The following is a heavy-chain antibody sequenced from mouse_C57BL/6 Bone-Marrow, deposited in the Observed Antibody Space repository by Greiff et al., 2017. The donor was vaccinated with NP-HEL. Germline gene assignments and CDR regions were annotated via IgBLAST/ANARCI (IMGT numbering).Heavy chain of an antibody. Sequence: DVKLVESGGGLVKPGGSLKLSCAASGFTFSDYGMHWVRQAPEKGLEWVAYISSGSRTIYYADTVKGRFTISRDNAKHTLFLQMTSLRSEDTAMYYCARDGRDYFDYWGQGTTLTVSS. CDR2: ISSGSRTI. J-gene: IGHJ2*01. D-gene: IGHD2-3*01. CDR1: GFTFSDYG. V-gene: IGHV5-17*01. CDR3: ARDGRDYFDY.